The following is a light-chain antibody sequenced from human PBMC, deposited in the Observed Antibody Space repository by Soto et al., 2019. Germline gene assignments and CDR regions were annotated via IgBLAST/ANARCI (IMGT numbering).Light chain of an antibody. CDR2: EVR. V-gene: IGLV2-14*01. CDR1: MRDVGAYNL. Sequence: QSALTQPASVSGSAGQSITISCSGTMRDVGAYNLVSWYQQHPGTAPKLIIYEVRNRPSGISSRFSGSRSGNTASLTISGLQPEDEGDYTRSAYTTRRTLVLGGGTK. J-gene: IGLJ3*02. CDR3: SAYTTRRTLV.